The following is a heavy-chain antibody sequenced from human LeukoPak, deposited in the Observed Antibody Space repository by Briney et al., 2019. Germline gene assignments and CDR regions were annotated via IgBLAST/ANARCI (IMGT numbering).Heavy chain of an antibody. D-gene: IGHD3-16*02. CDR2: IHPSTGNP. CDR3: ARAFQRLGELSLPNY. CDR1: GYTFTNYA. J-gene: IGHJ4*02. V-gene: IGHV7-4-1*02. Sequence: ASVKVSCKASGYTFTNYAINWVRQAHGQGLEWMGWIHPSTGNPTYAQGFTGRFVFSLDTSVSTTYLQISSLKAEDTAVYYCARAFQRLGELSLPNYWGQGTLVTVSS.